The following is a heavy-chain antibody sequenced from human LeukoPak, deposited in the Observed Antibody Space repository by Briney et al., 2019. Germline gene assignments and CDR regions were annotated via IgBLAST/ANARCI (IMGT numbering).Heavy chain of an antibody. Sequence: GASVKVSCKASGYTFTGYYMHWVRQAPGQGLEWMGWINPNSGGTNYAQKFQGRVTMTRDTSISTAYMELSRLRSDDTAVYYCARGNYDRDKGFDYWGQGTLVTVSS. CDR2: INPNSGGT. V-gene: IGHV1-2*02. J-gene: IGHJ4*02. CDR3: ARGNYDRDKGFDY. CDR1: GYTFTGYY. D-gene: IGHD3-22*01.